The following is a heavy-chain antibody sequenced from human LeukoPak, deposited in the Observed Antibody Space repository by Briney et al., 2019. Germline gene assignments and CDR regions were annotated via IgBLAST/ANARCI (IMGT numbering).Heavy chain of an antibody. V-gene: IGHV1-69*13. Sequence: SVKVSCKASGGTFSSYAISWVRQAPGQGLEWMGGIIPIFGTANYAQKFQGRVTITADESTSTAYMELSSLRSEDTAVYYCANRKEYCSGGSCYPYAFDIWGQGTMVTVSS. CDR2: IIPIFGTA. CDR3: ANRKEYCSGGSCYPYAFDI. J-gene: IGHJ3*02. CDR1: GGTFSSYA. D-gene: IGHD2-15*01.